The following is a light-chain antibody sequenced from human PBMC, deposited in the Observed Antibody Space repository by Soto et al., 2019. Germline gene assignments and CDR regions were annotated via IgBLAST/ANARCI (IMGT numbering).Light chain of an antibody. CDR3: AAWDDSLSGLV. CDR1: SSNIGSNY. J-gene: IGLJ2*01. V-gene: IGLV1-47*01. Sequence: QSVLPQPPSASGTPGQSVTISCSGSSSNIGSNYVYWYQQLPGTAPKLLIYRNNQRPSGVPDRCSGSKSGTSASLAISGLRSEDEADYYCAAWDDSLSGLVFGEGTKLTVL. CDR2: RNN.